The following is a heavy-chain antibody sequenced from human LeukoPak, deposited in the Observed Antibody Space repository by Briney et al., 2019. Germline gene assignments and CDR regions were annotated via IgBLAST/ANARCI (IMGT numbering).Heavy chain of an antibody. Sequence: GGSPRLSCAASGFTFSSYGMHWVRQAPGKGLEWVAVIWYDGSNKYYADSVKGRFTISRDNSKNTLYLQMNSLRAEDTAVYYCARDRQGLTTVTAGLDYWGQGTLVTVSS. CDR1: GFTFSSYG. J-gene: IGHJ4*02. D-gene: IGHD4-17*01. CDR3: ARDRQGLTTVTAGLDY. V-gene: IGHV3-33*01. CDR2: IWYDGSNK.